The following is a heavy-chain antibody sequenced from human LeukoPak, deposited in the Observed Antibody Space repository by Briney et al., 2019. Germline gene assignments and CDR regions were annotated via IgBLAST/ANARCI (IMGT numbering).Heavy chain of an antibody. CDR1: GFTFSSYG. D-gene: IGHD3-10*01. CDR2: IRYGGSNK. J-gene: IGHJ4*02. V-gene: IGHV3-30*02. Sequence: GGSLRLSCAASGFTFSSYGMHWVRQAPGKGLEWVAFIRYGGSNKYYADSVKGRFTISRDNSKNTLYLQMNSLRAEDTAVYYCAKDMVRGVSTVTDYWGQGTLVTVSS. CDR3: AKDMVRGVSTVTDY.